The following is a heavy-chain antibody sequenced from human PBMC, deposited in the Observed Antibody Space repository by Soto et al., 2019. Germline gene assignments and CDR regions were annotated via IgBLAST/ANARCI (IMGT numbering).Heavy chain of an antibody. Sequence: QVQLQQWGAGLLKPSETLSLNCAVNGGSLSHYYWSWIRQPPGKGLEWIGEIKGDGSTNYSPSLKSRATISSDTSNNQCSLRLYAVNAADTGVYYCARGQEGVVATHWDQGTLVTVSS. CDR2: IKGDGST. J-gene: IGHJ4*02. CDR3: ARGQEGVVATH. D-gene: IGHD5-12*01. V-gene: IGHV4-34*01. CDR1: GGSLSHYY.